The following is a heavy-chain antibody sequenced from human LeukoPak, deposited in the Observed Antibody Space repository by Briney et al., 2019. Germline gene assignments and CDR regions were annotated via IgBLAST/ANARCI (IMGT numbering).Heavy chain of an antibody. V-gene: IGHV1-46*01. J-gene: IGHJ4*02. CDR1: GYTFTGYY. D-gene: IGHD3-10*01. CDR2: VNPTGGST. CDR3: ARDRGYYGSGSQYYFDY. Sequence: GASVKVSCKASGYTFTGYYMHWLRQAPGQGLEWMGLVNPTGGSTGYAQKFQGRVTMTTDTSTSTAYLELRSLISDDTAVYYCARDRGYYGSGSQYYFDYWGQGTLVTVSS.